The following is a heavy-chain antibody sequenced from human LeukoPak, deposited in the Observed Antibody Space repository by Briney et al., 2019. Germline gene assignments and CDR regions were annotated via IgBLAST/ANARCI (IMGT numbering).Heavy chain of an antibody. CDR3: ARDLASGFDY. Sequence: GASVKVSCKXSGYTFTSNYMHWVRQAPGQGLEWMGIINPSGGSTSYAQKFQGRVTMTRDTSTSTVYMELSSLRSEDTAVYYCARDLASGFDYWGQGTLVTVSS. J-gene: IGHJ4*02. CDR1: GYTFTSNY. V-gene: IGHV1-46*01. D-gene: IGHD3-10*01. CDR2: INPSGGST.